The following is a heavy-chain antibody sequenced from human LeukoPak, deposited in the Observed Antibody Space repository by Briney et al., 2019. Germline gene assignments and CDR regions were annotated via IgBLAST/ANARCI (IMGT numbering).Heavy chain of an antibody. D-gene: IGHD2/OR15-2a*01. CDR3: AKMKGHPLPKFYMDV. CDR2: ISCSGDNT. J-gene: IGHJ6*01. CDR1: GFTFSGFA. V-gene: IGHV3-23*01. Sequence: GGSLRLPCAASGFTFSGFAMSWVRPTPGKGLEWVSGISCSGDNTLYADSVKGRFTISRDNSKNTLYLEMNSLRAEDTAIYYCAKMKGHPLPKFYMDVWGQGTTVTVSS.